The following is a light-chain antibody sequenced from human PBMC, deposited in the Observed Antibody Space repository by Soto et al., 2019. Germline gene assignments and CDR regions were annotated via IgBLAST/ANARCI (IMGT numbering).Light chain of an antibody. J-gene: IGLJ2*01. CDR2: DVT. CDR1: SSDVGGYNY. Sequence: QSALTQPASVSGSPGQSITISCTGTSSDVGGYNYVSWYQQHPGKAPKLMVYDVTNRPSGASNRFSGSKSGNTASLTISGLQAEDEAYYYCSSYTTGGTLVFGGGTKLTGL. CDR3: SSYTTGGTLV. V-gene: IGLV2-14*01.